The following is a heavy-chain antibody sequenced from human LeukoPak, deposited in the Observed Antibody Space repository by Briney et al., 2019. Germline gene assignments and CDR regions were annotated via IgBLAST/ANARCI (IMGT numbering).Heavy chain of an antibody. V-gene: IGHV3-15*01. CDR1: GFTFSNAW. CDR3: TTSGTRTVLLWFGELSPDDAFDI. D-gene: IGHD3-10*01. J-gene: IGHJ3*02. CDR2: IKSKTDGGTT. Sequence: PGGSLRLSCAASGFTFSNAWMSWVRQAPGKGLEWVGRIKSKTDGGTTDYAAPVKGRFAVSRDDSKNTQYLQMNSLKTEDTAVYYCTTSGTRTVLLWFGELSPDDAFDIWGQGTMVTVSS.